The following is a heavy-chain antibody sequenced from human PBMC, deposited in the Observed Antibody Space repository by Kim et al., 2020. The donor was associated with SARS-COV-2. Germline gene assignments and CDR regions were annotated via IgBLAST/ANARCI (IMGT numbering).Heavy chain of an antibody. V-gene: IGHV3-23*01. Sequence: STYYADSVKVRFSISSDNAKHTLYLQINSLIAEDTAVYYCAKTASSEVSNCGQGTLVTVSS. CDR3: AKTASSEVSN. CDR2: ST. D-gene: IGHD3-16*02. J-gene: IGHJ4*02.